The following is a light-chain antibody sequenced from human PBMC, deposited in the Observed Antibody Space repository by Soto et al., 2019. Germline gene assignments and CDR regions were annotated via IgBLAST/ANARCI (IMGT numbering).Light chain of an antibody. CDR2: DVS. Sequence: QSALTQPASVSGAPGQSITISCTGTSSDVGGYNYVSWYQQHPGKAPKLMIYDVSSRPSGVSDRFSGSKSGNTASLTISGLQGEDEADYYCSSYTSSSTYVFGTGTKVTVL. V-gene: IGLV2-14*01. J-gene: IGLJ1*01. CDR3: SSYTSSSTYV. CDR1: SSDVGGYNY.